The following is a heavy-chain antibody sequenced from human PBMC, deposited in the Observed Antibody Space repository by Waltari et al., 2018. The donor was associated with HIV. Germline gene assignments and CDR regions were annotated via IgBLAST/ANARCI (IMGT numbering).Heavy chain of an antibody. CDR2: LYVPTTGTDR. J-gene: IGHJ5*02. CDR3: VRGSLMTTAAP. D-gene: IGHD4-17*01. V-gene: IGHV3-53*03. CDR1: GFNVSSAY. Sequence: EVQLVESGGGLFRPGGSLSLSCAVSGFNVSSAYMTWVRQPPGKGLEWVSTLYVPTTGTDRFYAPSGKGRFTISRDNSENTLYLQMSGLRAEDTAVYYCVRGSLMTTAAPWGQGTLVTVSS.